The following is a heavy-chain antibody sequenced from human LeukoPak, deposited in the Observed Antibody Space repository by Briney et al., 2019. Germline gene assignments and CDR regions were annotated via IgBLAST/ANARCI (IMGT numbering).Heavy chain of an antibody. Sequence: PGGSLRLSCAASGFTFSGYAMGWVRQAPGKGLEWVSVFYSGGTTYYADSVKGRFTISRDSSKNTLYLQMNNLRGDDTAMYFCGGTSTVLKPFDYWGQGTLVTVSS. V-gene: IGHV3-53*01. J-gene: IGHJ4*02. CDR3: GGTSTVLKPFDY. CDR1: GFTFSGYA. CDR2: FYSGGTT. D-gene: IGHD4-17*01.